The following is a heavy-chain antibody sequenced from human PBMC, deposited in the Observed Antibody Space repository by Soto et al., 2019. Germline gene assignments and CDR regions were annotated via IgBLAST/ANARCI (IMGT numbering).Heavy chain of an antibody. Sequence: SETLSLTCAVYGGSFSGYYWSWIRQPPGKGLEWIGEISHSGSTNYNPSLKSRVAISVDTSKNQFSLKLSSVTAADTAVYYCARVGAMAIYYYYGMDVWGQGTTVTVSS. CDR2: ISHSGST. V-gene: IGHV4-34*01. CDR1: GGSFSGYY. CDR3: ARVGAMAIYYYYGMDV. J-gene: IGHJ6*02. D-gene: IGHD5-18*01.